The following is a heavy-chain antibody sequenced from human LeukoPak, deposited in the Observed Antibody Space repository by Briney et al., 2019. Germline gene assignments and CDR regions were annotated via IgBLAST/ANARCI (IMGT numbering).Heavy chain of an antibody. D-gene: IGHD2-2*01. CDR1: GFTFSTYG. J-gene: IGHJ4*02. CDR3: AKERGSTTHFDY. V-gene: IGHV3-30*18. Sequence: PGRSLRLSCAASGFTFSTYGMHWVRQAPGKGLEWVTVISYDGHTNYADSVKGRFTISRDNSKNTLYLQMSGLRDEDTAVYYCAKERGSTTHFDYWGQGTLVTVSS. CDR2: ISYDGHT.